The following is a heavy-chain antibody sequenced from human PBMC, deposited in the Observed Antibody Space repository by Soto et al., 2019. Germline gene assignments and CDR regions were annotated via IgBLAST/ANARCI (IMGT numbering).Heavy chain of an antibody. CDR2: ISGSGSTV. Sequence: GGSLRLSCAACEFILSSYEMNGVRQATGKGLEWVSYISGSGSTVYYADSVKGRFTISRDNAKNSLYLQMKSLRAEDTAVYSCARHSGLYYYYGMDVWGQGTTVTVSS. CDR3: ARHSGLYYYYGMDV. V-gene: IGHV3-48*03. D-gene: IGHD5-12*01. J-gene: IGHJ6*02. CDR1: EFILSSYE.